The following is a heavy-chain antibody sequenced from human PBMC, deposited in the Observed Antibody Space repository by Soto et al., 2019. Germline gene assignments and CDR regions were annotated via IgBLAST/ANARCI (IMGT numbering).Heavy chain of an antibody. Sequence: QVQLQESGPGLVRPSQTLSLTCTVSGGSISSDHYHWTWIRQPPGKGLEWIGYIHYSGSAYYNPSLQSRVTMSVDTSKNLFSRKLSSVTAAYTAVYFCVREADGGGSDYYGLDVW. D-gene: IGHD4-17*01. J-gene: IGHJ6*01. V-gene: IGHV4-30-4*01. CDR3: VREADGGGSDYYGLDV. CDR1: GGSISSDHYH. CDR2: IHYSGSA.